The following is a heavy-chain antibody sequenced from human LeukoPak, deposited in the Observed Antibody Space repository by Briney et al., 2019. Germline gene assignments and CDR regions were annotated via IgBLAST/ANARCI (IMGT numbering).Heavy chain of an antibody. Sequence: SQTLSLTFAISGDSVSINSAAWTWIRQSPSRGLEWLGSTYYRSKWYIDYAVSVKSRITINPDTSKNQFSLQLNSVTPEDTAVYYCARVATILDWFGHWGQGTLVTVSS. D-gene: IGHD5-12*01. CDR1: GDSVSINSAA. CDR2: TYYRSKWYI. V-gene: IGHV6-1*01. J-gene: IGHJ5*02. CDR3: ARVATILDWFGH.